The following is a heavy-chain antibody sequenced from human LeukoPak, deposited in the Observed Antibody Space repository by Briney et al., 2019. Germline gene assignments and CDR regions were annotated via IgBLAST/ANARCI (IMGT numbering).Heavy chain of an antibody. D-gene: IGHD5-18*01. J-gene: IGHJ4*02. CDR3: ARDLQLWFIAN. V-gene: IGHV3-23*01. CDR2: ISGSGGST. Sequence: GGSLRLSCAASGFTFSSYGMSWGRKAPGPGLEWVSAISGSGGSTYYADSVKGRFTISRDNSKNTLYLKMNSLRVEDTAVYYCARDLQLWFIANWGQGTLVTVSS. CDR1: GFTFSSYG.